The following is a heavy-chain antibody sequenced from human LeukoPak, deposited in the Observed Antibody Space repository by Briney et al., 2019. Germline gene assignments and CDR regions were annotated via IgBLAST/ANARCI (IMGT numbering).Heavy chain of an antibody. V-gene: IGHV3-7*03. CDR3: AREGTPPSYGMDV. D-gene: IGHD2-15*01. CDR1: GFTFRSYW. Sequence: GGSLRLSCAASGFTFRSYWMSWVRQAPGKGLEWVANIKQDGSEKYYVDSVKGRFTISRDNAKNSLYLQMNSLRAEDTAVYYCAREGTPPSYGMDVWGQGTTVTVSS. J-gene: IGHJ6*02. CDR2: IKQDGSEK.